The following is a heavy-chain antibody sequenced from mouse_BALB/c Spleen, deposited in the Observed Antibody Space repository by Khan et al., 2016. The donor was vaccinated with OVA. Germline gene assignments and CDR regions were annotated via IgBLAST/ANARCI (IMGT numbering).Heavy chain of an antibody. CDR1: GFTFSTYG. D-gene: IGHD1-1*01. Sequence: EVELVESGGDVVKPGGSLKLSCAASGFTFSTYGMSWVRQTPDKRLEWVATVSTGGHYTYYPDTVKGRFTISRDNAKNTLYLQMRSLKSEDTAMFYCARLAYYYDSEGVAYWGQGTLVTVSA. J-gene: IGHJ3*01. CDR2: VSTGGHYT. V-gene: IGHV5-6*01. CDR3: ARLAYYYDSEGVAY.